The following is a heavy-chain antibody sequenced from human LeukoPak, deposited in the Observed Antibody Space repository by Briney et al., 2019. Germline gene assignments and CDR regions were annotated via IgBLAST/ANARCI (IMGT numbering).Heavy chain of an antibody. CDR1: GYTFTSYY. V-gene: IGHV1-46*01. D-gene: IGHD3-22*01. Sequence: ASVKVSCKASGYTFTSYYMHWVRQAPGQGLEWMGIINPSGGSTSYAQKFQGRVTMTRDTSTSTVYMELSSLRSEDTAVYYCARSNYYDRSGYYSSFDYWGQGTLVTVSS. CDR2: INPSGGST. J-gene: IGHJ4*02. CDR3: ARSNYYDRSGYYSSFDY.